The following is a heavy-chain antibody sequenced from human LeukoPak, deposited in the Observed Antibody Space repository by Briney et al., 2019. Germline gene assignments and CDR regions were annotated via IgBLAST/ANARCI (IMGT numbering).Heavy chain of an antibody. D-gene: IGHD6-6*01. CDR1: GFTFSDYY. CDR2: ISGGGGTR. J-gene: IGHJ4*02. CDR3: ARDRSWYSSSSPDY. V-gene: IGHV3-11*04. Sequence: PGGSLRLSCAASGFTFSDYYMNWIRQAPGKGLEWVSYISGGGGTRSYADSVKGRFTISRDNAKNSLYLQMNSLRAEDTAVYYCARDRSWYSSSSPDYWGQGTLVTVSS.